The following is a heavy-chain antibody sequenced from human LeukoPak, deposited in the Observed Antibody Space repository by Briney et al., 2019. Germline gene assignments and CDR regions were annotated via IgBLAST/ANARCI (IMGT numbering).Heavy chain of an antibody. V-gene: IGHV4-30-2*01. CDR1: GGSISSGGYS. Sequence: PSETLSLTCAVSGGSISSGGYSWSWIRQPPGKGLEWIGYIYHSGSTYYSPSLKSRVTISVDTSKNQFSLKLSSVTAADTAVYYCARATMVVAAANWFDPWGQGTLVTVSS. J-gene: IGHJ5*02. CDR2: IYHSGST. CDR3: ARATMVVAAANWFDP. D-gene: IGHD2-15*01.